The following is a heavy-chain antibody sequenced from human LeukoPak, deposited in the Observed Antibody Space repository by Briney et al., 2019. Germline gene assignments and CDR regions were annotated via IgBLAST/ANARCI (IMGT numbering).Heavy chain of an antibody. CDR1: GGSISSSSYY. CDR2: IYYSGST. Sequence: PSETLSLTCTVSGGSISSSSYYWGWIRQPPGKGLEWIGSIYYSGSTYYNPSLKSRVTISVDTSKNQFSLKLSSVTAADTAVYYCAGLSILTGSLDYWGQGTLVTVSS. V-gene: IGHV4-39*01. CDR3: AGLSILTGSLDY. D-gene: IGHD3-9*01. J-gene: IGHJ4*02.